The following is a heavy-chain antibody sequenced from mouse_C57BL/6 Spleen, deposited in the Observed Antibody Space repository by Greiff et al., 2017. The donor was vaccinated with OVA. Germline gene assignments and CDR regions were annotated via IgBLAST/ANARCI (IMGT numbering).Heavy chain of an antibody. CDR1: GYSFTGYF. CDR2: INPYNGDT. D-gene: IGHD2-5*01. CDR3: ARAYYSNPYYFDY. Sequence: EVQLQQSGPELVKPGDSVKISCKASGYSFTGYFMNWVMQSHGKSLEWIGRINPYNGDTFYNQKFKGKATLTVDKSSSTAHMELRSLTSEDSAVYYCARAYYSNPYYFDYWGQGTTLTVSS. V-gene: IGHV1-20*01. J-gene: IGHJ2*01.